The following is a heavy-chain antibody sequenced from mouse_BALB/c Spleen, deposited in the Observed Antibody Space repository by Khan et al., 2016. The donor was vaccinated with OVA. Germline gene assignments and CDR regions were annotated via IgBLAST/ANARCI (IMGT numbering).Heavy chain of an antibody. CDR1: GYTFTSYW. J-gene: IGHJ3*01. D-gene: IGHD4-1*01. CDR2: IYPGNTDT. Sequence: VQLKESGTVLARPGASVKMSCKASGYTFTSYWMHWVKQRPGQGLEWIGDIYPGNTDTNYNQKFKGKAKLTAVTSTSTAYMELSSLTNEDSAVYYCTRRNWDVAWFAYWGQVTLVTVSA. V-gene: IGHV1-5*01. CDR3: TRRNWDVAWFAY.